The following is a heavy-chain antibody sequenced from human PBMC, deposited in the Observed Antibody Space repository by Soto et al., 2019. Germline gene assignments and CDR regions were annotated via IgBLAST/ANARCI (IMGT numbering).Heavy chain of an antibody. Sequence: GASVKVSCKAAGGTFSSYAISWVRQAPGQGLEWMGGIIPIFGTANYAQKFQGRVTITADESTSTAYMELSSLRSEDTAVYYCARDTYYYDSSGVYAFDIWGQGTMVTVSS. J-gene: IGHJ3*02. V-gene: IGHV1-69*13. CDR2: IIPIFGTA. D-gene: IGHD3-22*01. CDR1: GGTFSSYA. CDR3: ARDTYYYDSSGVYAFDI.